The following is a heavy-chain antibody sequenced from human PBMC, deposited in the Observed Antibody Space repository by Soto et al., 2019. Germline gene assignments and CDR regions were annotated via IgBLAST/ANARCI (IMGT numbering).Heavy chain of an antibody. V-gene: IGHV3-48*01. CDR1: GFSFITYS. J-gene: IGHJ4*02. D-gene: IGHD6-13*01. Sequence: EVQLVESGGGLVQPGGSLRLSCAASGFSFITYSINWVRQAPGKGLEWVSYISSSSSTIYYSDSVKGRFTISRDNSKNSLYRQMNSLRAEDTAVYYCARALSSSSWAFDYWGQGTLVTVSS. CDR2: ISSSSSTI. CDR3: ARALSSSSWAFDY.